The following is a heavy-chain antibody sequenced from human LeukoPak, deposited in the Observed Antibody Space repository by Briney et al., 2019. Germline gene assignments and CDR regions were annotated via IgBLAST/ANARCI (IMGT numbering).Heavy chain of an antibody. J-gene: IGHJ6*02. D-gene: IGHD6-19*01. CDR1: GFTFSSYG. Sequence: AGGSLRLSCAASGFTFSSYGIHWVRQAPGKGLEWVAVISYDGNNKWYADSVRGRFTISRDNSKNTLYLQMNSLRAEDTAVYYCARDGSIAVAGDYGMDVWGQGTTVTVSS. V-gene: IGHV3-30*03. CDR3: ARDGSIAVAGDYGMDV. CDR2: ISYDGNNK.